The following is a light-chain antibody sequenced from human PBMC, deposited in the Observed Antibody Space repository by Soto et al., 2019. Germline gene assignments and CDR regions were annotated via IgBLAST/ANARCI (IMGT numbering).Light chain of an antibody. Sequence: SYELTQPPSVSVSLGQMARITCSGEALPKKYAYWYQQKPGQFPVLVIYKDSERPSGIPERFSGSSSGTIVTLTISGVQAEDEADYYCLSADSSGTYAHVFGSGTQLTVL. J-gene: IGLJ6*01. V-gene: IGLV3-16*01. CDR1: ALPKKY. CDR2: KDS. CDR3: LSADSSGTYAHV.